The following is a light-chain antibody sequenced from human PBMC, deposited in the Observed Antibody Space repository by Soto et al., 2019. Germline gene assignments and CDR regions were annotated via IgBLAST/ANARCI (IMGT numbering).Light chain of an antibody. Sequence: EIVLTHFPGTLSLSPGERATLSCRASQSVSITYLAWYQKKPGQPPRLVIFGASNRATGIPDRFSASGSGTEFTLTISRLEPEDVAVYYCQQYATSPLTFGHGTKVEI. J-gene: IGKJ1*01. CDR3: QQYATSPLT. V-gene: IGKV3-20*01. CDR1: QSVSITY. CDR2: GAS.